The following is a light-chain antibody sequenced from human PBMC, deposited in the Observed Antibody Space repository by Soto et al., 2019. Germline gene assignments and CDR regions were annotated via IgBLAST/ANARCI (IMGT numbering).Light chain of an antibody. J-gene: IGLJ1*01. V-gene: IGLV2-14*01. Sequence: QSVLTQPASVSGSPGQSITISCTGTSSDVGGYKYVSWYQQHPGKAPKLMMYEVSNRPSGVSNRFSGSKSGNTASLTISGLQAEDEADYYCSSYTTSSPCVFGTGTKVTVL. CDR1: SSDVGGYKY. CDR3: SSYTTSSPCV. CDR2: EVS.